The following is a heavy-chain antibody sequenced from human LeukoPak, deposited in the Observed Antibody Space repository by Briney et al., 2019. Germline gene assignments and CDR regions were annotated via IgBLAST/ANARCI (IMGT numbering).Heavy chain of an antibody. Sequence: GASVKVSCKASGYTFTSYAMNWVRQAPGQGLEWMGWINTNTGNPTYAQGFTGRFVFSLDTSVSTAYLQISSLKAEDTAVYYCARGGRGTMYYDFWSGYYRILECYFDYWGQGTLVTVSS. D-gene: IGHD3-3*01. CDR3: ARGGRGTMYYDFWSGYYRILECYFDY. CDR1: GYTFTSYA. CDR2: INTNTGNP. J-gene: IGHJ4*02. V-gene: IGHV7-4-1*02.